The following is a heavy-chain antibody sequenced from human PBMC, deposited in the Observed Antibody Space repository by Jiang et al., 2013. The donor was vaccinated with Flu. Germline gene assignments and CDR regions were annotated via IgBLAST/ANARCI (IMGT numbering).Heavy chain of an antibody. J-gene: IGHJ6*02. CDR2: IYPGDSHA. D-gene: IGHD6-13*01. CDR3: ARHDRYSSRIDYYYYGMDV. Sequence: GAEVKKPGESLKISCKGSGYIFSNYWIAWVRQVPGKGLEWLGIIYPGDSHARYGPSLQGQVTMSADKSTSTAYLHWSSLKASDTAIYYCARHDRYSSRIDYYYYGMDVWGQGTTVTVS. CDR1: GYIFSNYW. V-gene: IGHV5-51*01.